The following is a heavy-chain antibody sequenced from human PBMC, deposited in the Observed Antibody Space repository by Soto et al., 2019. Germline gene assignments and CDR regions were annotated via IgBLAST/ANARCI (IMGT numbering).Heavy chain of an antibody. V-gene: IGHV3-7*01. Sequence: VGSLRLSCAPSGLTCSSCWMSWVRQATGKGLEWVANIKQDGSEKYYVDSVKGRFTISRDNAKNSLYLQMNSLRAEDTAVYYCARGPHGYCSSTSCSFDPWGQGTLVTVSS. CDR1: GLTCSSCW. J-gene: IGHJ5*02. D-gene: IGHD2-2*03. CDR3: ARGPHGYCSSTSCSFDP. CDR2: IKQDGSEK.